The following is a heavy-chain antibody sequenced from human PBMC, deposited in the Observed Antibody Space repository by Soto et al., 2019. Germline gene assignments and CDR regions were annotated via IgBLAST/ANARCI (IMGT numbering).Heavy chain of an antibody. CDR3: ARDKYSYGS. Sequence: SATLSLTCTVSGGSISSYYWSWIRQPPGKGLEWIGYIYYSGSTNYNPSLKSRVTISVDTSKNQFSLKLSSVTAADTAVYYCARDKYSYGSWGQGTLVTVSS. CDR1: GGSISSYY. J-gene: IGHJ5*02. D-gene: IGHD5-18*01. CDR2: IYYSGST. V-gene: IGHV4-59*01.